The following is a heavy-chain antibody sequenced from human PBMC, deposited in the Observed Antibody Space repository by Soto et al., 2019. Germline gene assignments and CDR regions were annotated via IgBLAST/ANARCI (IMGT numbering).Heavy chain of an antibody. Sequence: QVQLIQSEAEVKKPGSSVRVSCTASGGIFGSHGFSWVRQAPGQRLEWVGGFIPIFRTLTYTEKFQARVRIAADESTNTVYLDLSSLTSEDTAVYYCVRDRRIYYSDPHDEFVAYEYEVWGQGTMVSVSS. D-gene: IGHD3-22*01. CDR1: GGIFGSHG. J-gene: IGHJ3*01. CDR2: FIPIFRTL. CDR3: VRDRRIYYSDPHDEFVAYEYEV. V-gene: IGHV1-69*01.